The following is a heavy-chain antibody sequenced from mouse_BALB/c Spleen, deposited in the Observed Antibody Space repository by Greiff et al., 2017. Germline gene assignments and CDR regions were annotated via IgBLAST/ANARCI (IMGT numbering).Heavy chain of an antibody. Sequence: QVQLKQSAAELARPGASVKMSCKASGYTFTSYTMHWVKQRPGQGLEWIGYINPSSGYTEYNQKFKDKTTLTADKSSSTAYMQLSSLTSEDSAVYYCARRTGDYFDYWGQGTTLTVSS. CDR1: GYTFTSYT. J-gene: IGHJ2*01. CDR2: INPSSGYT. CDR3: ARRTGDYFDY. V-gene: IGHV1-4*02.